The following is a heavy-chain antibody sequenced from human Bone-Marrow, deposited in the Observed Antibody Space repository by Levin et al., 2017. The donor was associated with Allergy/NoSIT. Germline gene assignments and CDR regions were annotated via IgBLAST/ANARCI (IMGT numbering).Heavy chain of an antibody. Sequence: GGSLRLSCAASGFTFSSYVMIWVRQAPGKGLEWVSAISGSGGNTFYADSVKGRFTISRDNSKNTLYLQMNTLKSDDTAVYYCAKMGTLGYCIGDACPNHWGQGTLVTVSS. CDR1: GFTFSSYV. CDR3: AKMGTLGYCIGDACPNH. V-gene: IGHV3-23*01. CDR2: ISGSGGNT. D-gene: IGHD2-15*01. J-gene: IGHJ5*02.